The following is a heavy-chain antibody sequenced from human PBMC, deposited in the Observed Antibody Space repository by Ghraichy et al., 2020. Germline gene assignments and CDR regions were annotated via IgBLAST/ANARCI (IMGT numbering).Heavy chain of an antibody. Sequence: SVKVSCKASGFTFTSSAMQWVRQARGQRLEWIGWIVVGSGNTNYAQKFQERVTITRDMSTSTAYMELSSLRSEDTAVYYCAGQGGGDDFWSGYYTADYYYYGRDVWGQGTTVTVAS. CDR1: GFTFTSSA. V-gene: IGHV1-58*02. CDR3: AGQGGGDDFWSGYYTADYYYYGRDV. J-gene: IGHJ6*02. D-gene: IGHD3-3*01. CDR2: IVVGSGNT.